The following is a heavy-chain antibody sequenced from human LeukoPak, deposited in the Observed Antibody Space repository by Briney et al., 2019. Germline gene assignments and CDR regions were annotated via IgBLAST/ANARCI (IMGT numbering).Heavy chain of an antibody. CDR3: ARDVGYY. CDR2: MNQDGSQK. Sequence: GGSVGLSCVVSGFRFSNYWMTWVRQAPGKGLEWVANMNQDGSQKYYVDSVRGRFTISRDNAKSSLYLQMNSVRAEDTAVYYCARDVGYYCGPGTLVTVSS. D-gene: IGHD1-26*01. J-gene: IGHJ4*02. CDR1: GFRFSNYW. V-gene: IGHV3-7*03.